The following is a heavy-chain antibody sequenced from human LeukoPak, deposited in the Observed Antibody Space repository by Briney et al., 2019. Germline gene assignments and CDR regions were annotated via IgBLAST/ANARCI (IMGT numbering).Heavy chain of an antibody. J-gene: IGHJ4*02. CDR3: AISDSSSWDFDY. CDR1: GFTFSSYG. CDR2: ISYDGSNK. Sequence: HTGGSLRLSCAASGFTFSSYGMHWVRQAPGKGLEWVAVISYDGSNKYYADSVKGRFTISRDNSKNTLYLQMNSLRAEDTAVYYCAISDSSSWDFDYWGQGTLVTVSS. D-gene: IGHD6-13*01. V-gene: IGHV3-30*03.